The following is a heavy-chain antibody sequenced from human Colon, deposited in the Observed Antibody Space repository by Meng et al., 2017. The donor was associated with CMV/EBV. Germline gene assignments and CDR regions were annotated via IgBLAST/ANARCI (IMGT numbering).Heavy chain of an antibody. V-gene: IGHV3-74*01. D-gene: IGHD2-2*01. CDR3: ARRVGYQLPLDY. CDR2: INSDGSST. CDR1: GFTFSSYW. J-gene: IGHJ4*02. Sequence: GGSLRLSCAASGFTFSSYWMHWVRQAPGKGLVWVSRINSDGSSTNYADSVKGRFTISRDNAKNTLYLQMNRLRAEDTAVYYCARRVGYQLPLDYWGQGTLVTVSS.